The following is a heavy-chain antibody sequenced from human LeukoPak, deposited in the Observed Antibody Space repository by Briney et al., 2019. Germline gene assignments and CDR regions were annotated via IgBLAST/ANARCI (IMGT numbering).Heavy chain of an antibody. Sequence: PSQTLSLTCTVSGGSISSGDYYWSWIRQPPGKGLEWIGYIYYSGSTYYNPSLKSRVTISVDTSKNQFSLKLSSVTAADTAVYYCARYDYGDDRWFDPWGQGTLVTVSS. CDR3: ARYDYGDDRWFDP. CDR1: GGSISSGDYY. J-gene: IGHJ5*02. D-gene: IGHD4-17*01. CDR2: IYYSGST. V-gene: IGHV4-30-4*01.